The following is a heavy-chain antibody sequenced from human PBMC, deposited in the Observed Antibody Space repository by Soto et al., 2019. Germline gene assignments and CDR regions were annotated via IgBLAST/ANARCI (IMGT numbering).Heavy chain of an antibody. V-gene: IGHV3-21*01. Sequence: PGGSLRLSCAASGFTFSSYSMNWVRQAPGKGLEWVSSISSSSSYIYYADSVKGRFTISRGNAKNSLYLQMNSLRAEDTAVYYCARDHGGAPAFDYWGQGTLVTVSS. CDR3: ARDHGGAPAFDY. J-gene: IGHJ4*02. CDR2: ISSSSSYI. CDR1: GFTFSSYS. D-gene: IGHD4-17*01.